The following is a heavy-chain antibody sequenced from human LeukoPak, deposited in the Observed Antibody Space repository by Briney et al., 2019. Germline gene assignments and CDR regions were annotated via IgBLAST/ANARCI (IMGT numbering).Heavy chain of an antibody. CDR1: GGSISSGGYY. Sequence: PSETLSLTCTVSGGSISSGGYYWSWIRQHPGKGLEWIGYIYYSGSTYYNPSLKSRVTISVDTSKNQFSLKLSSVTAADTAVYYCASMGSGSYYVGYWGQGTTVTVSS. J-gene: IGHJ6*02. CDR2: IYYSGST. D-gene: IGHD1-26*01. CDR3: ASMGSGSYYVGY. V-gene: IGHV4-31*03.